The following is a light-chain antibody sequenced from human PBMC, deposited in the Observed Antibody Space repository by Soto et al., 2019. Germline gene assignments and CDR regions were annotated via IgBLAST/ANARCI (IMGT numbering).Light chain of an antibody. V-gene: IGLV6-57*04. J-gene: IGLJ2*01. Sequence: NFMLTQPHSVSESPGKTVTISCTRNSGNIASSYVQWFQQRPGSAPTTVIYDDKQRPSGVPDRFSGSIDSSSNSASLTISGLQTEDEADYHCQSHHSSSLVIFGGGTKLTVL. CDR2: DDK. CDR3: QSHHSSSLVI. CDR1: SGNIASSY.